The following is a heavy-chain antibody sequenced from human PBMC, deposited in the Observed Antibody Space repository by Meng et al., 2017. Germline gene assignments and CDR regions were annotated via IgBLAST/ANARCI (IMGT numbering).Heavy chain of an antibody. Sequence: GESLKISCAASGFTFSSYAMHWVRQAPGKGLEWVAVISYDGSNKYCADSVKGRFTISRDNSKNTLYLQMNSLRAEDTAVYYCARAPTETPLLSYYYYGMDVWGQGTTVTVSS. CDR2: ISYDGSNK. CDR3: ARAPTETPLLSYYYYGMDV. CDR1: GFTFSSYA. J-gene: IGHJ6*02. D-gene: IGHD2-15*01. V-gene: IGHV3-30*04.